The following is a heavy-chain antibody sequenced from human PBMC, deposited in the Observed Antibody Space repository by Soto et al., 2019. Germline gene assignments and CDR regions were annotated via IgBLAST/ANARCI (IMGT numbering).Heavy chain of an antibody. CDR1: GFTFSDYY. J-gene: IGHJ4*02. D-gene: IGHD6-13*01. CDR3: ARDHSGYSSSHHPSR. CDR2: ISSSGSTI. V-gene: IGHV3-11*01. Sequence: GGSLRLSCAASGFTFSDYYMSWIRQAPGKGLEWVSYISSSGSTIYYADSVKGRFTISRDNAKNSLYLQMNSLRAEDTAVYYCARDHSGYSSSHHPSRWGQGTLVTVSS.